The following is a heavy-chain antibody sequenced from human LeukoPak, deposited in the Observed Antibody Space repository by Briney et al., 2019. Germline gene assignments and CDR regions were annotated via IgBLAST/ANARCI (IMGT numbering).Heavy chain of an antibody. J-gene: IGHJ3*02. CDR2: VST. D-gene: IGHD5-18*01. CDR1: GGSISSSSHY. CDR3: ARHVFYSYDAFSI. V-gene: IGHV4-39*01. Sequence: SETLSLTCTVSGGSISSSSHYWGWIRQPPGKGLEWIGVSTYYNPSLKNRVTISRDTSKNQFSLKLSSVTAADTAVYYCARHVFYSYDAFSIWGQGTMVTVSS.